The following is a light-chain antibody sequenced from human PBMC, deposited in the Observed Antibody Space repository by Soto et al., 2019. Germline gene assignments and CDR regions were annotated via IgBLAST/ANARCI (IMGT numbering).Light chain of an antibody. CDR1: QSAGSN. CDR3: QQSNDWPLT. J-gene: IGKJ4*01. Sequence: EIVLTQSPATLSLSPGERATLSCRASQSAGSNLAWYQQKPGQAPRLLIYGASSRATGIPARFSGSGSGTDFTLTISSLQSEDFAVYYCQQSNDWPLTFGGGTKVDI. V-gene: IGKV3-15*01. CDR2: GAS.